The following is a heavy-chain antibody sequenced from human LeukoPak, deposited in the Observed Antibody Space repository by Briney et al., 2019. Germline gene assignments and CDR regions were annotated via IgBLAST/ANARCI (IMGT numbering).Heavy chain of an antibody. V-gene: IGHV4-59*08. J-gene: IGHJ4*02. CDR2: LYYSGST. D-gene: IGHD1-26*01. CDR3: ARHGGSYSYDY. Sequence: SETLSLTCTVSGGPINNYYWSWIRQPPGKGLEWIGCLYYSGSTSYNPSLKSRVSISVDTSKNQFSLKLSSVTAADTAVYYCARHGGSYSYDYWGQGTLVTVSS. CDR1: GGPINNYY.